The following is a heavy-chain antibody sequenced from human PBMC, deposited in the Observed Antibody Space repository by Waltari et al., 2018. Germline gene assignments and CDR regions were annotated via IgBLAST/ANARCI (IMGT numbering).Heavy chain of an antibody. CDR2: ISYNGAT. D-gene: IGHD5-12*01. Sequence: QLQLQESGPVLGKPSATLSLPCIVSGGSITRNRHYWAWTRQPPGQGRGGIGTISYNGATYSSPSLKSRVTVSRDTSKNHLSLKLGSVTAADTAVYYCATYIGASIGTAAFDVWGQGTMVTVSS. J-gene: IGHJ3*01. CDR1: GGSITRNRHY. V-gene: IGHV4-39*02. CDR3: ATYIGASIGTAAFDV.